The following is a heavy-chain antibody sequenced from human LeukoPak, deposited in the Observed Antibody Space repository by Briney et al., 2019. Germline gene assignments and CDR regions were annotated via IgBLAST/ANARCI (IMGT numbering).Heavy chain of an antibody. CDR3: ARDLAMVPNRGNY. CDR2: IYSGGNT. J-gene: IGHJ4*02. D-gene: IGHD3-10*01. V-gene: IGHV3-53*01. Sequence: GGSLRLSCAASGFSVSSNYMSWVRQAPGKGLEWVSFIYSGGNTYYADSVKGRFTVSRDNSKNTLYLQMNSLRAEDTAVYYCARDLAMVPNRGNYWGQGTLVTVSS. CDR1: GFSVSSNY.